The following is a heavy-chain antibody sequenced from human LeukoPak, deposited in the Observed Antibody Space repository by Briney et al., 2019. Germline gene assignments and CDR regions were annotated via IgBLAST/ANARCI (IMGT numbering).Heavy chain of an antibody. V-gene: IGHV1-18*01. CDR1: GYTFTTYG. J-gene: IGHJ6*02. CDR3: ATASYYYYYGMDV. CDR2: ISAYNGNT. Sequence: ASLKVSSTASGYTFTTYGICWGRHAPGQRLERMGWISAYNGNTNYAQKIQGRVTMTTDTSTSTAYMELRSLRSDDTAVYYCATASYYYYYGMDVWGQGTTVTVSS.